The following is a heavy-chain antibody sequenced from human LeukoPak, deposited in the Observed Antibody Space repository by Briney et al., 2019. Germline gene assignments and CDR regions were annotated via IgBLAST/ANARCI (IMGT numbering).Heavy chain of an antibody. V-gene: IGHV3-15*01. D-gene: IGHD1-26*01. CDR1: GFTVSDAW. J-gene: IGHJ4*02. CDR3: TTEYSGSFSN. CDR2: FKSKTNGGTT. Sequence: GGSLRLSCAASGFTVSDAWMNWVRQVPGKGLEWIGPFKSKTNGGTTDYAAPVKGRFTMSRDDSKNTLYLQMNSLKTEDTAMYYCTTEYSGSFSNWGQGILVTVSS.